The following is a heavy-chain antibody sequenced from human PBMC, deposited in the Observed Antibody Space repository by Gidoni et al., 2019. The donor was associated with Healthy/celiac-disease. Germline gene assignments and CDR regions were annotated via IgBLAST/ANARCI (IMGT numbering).Heavy chain of an antibody. CDR3: ARVPGDDFWSGTWFDP. D-gene: IGHD3-3*01. CDR1: GGTFSSYA. Sequence: QVQLVQSGAAVKKPGSSVKVSCKASGGTFSSYAISWVRQAPGQGLEWMGGISPIYGTANYAQKFQGRVTITADESTSTAYMELSSLRSEEKAVYYCARVPGDDFWSGTWFDPWGQGTLVTVSS. CDR2: ISPIYGTA. J-gene: IGHJ5*02. V-gene: IGHV1-69*01.